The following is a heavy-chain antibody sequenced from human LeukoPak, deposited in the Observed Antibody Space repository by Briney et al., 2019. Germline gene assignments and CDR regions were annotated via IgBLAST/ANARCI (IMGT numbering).Heavy chain of an antibody. CDR3: AREAAFDM. J-gene: IGHJ3*02. CDR1: GFTFSTYS. Sequence: GGSLRLSCTASGFTFSTYSMNWVRQAPGKGLEWVSSISSSSTYTFYADSVKGRFTISRDNAKNSLYLQMNSLRAGDTAVYYCAREAAFDMWGQGTMVTVSS. CDR2: ISSSSTYT. V-gene: IGHV3-21*06.